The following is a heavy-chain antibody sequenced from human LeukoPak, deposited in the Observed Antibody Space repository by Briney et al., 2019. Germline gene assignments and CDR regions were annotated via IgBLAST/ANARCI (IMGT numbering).Heavy chain of an antibody. J-gene: IGHJ6*02. D-gene: IGHD3-3*01. Sequence: ASVTVSCKASGYSFTGYYMRWVRQAPGQGLEWMGWINPNSGGTNYAQKFQGRVTMTGYTSISTAYMELSRLRSDDTAVYYCARDQTLWSGMDVWGQGTTVTVSS. CDR2: INPNSGGT. CDR1: GYSFTGYY. CDR3: ARDQTLWSGMDV. V-gene: IGHV1-2*02.